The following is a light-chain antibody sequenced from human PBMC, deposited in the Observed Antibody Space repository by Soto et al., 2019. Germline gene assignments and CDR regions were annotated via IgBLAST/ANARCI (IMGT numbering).Light chain of an antibody. V-gene: IGKV1-5*03. J-gene: IGKJ1*01. CDR1: QTISSW. CDR3: QHYNSYSEA. CDR2: KAS. Sequence: DIQMTQSPSTLSGSVGDRVTITCRASQTISSWLAWYQQKPGKAPKLLIYKASTLKSGVTSRFSGSGSGTEFTLTISSLQPDAFATYYGQHYNSYSEAFGQGTKVERK.